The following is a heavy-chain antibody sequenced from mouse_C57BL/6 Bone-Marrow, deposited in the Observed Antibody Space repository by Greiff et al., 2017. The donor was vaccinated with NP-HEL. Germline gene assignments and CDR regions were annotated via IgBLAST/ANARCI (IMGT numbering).Heavy chain of an antibody. J-gene: IGHJ1*03. D-gene: IGHD2-4*01. CDR2: IDPENGDT. V-gene: IGHV14-4*01. Sequence: VQLKQSGAELVRPGASVKLSCPASGFNIKDDYMHWVKQRPEQGLEWIGWIDPENGDTEYASKFQGKATITADTSSNTAYLQLSSLTSEDTAVYYCTTHYDYDWSPLYWYFDVWGTGTTVTVSS. CDR3: TTHYDYDWSPLYWYFDV. CDR1: GFNIKDDY.